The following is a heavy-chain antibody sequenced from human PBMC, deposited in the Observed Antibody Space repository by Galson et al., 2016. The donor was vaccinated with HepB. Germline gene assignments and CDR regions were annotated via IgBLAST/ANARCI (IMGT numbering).Heavy chain of an antibody. CDR2: VYYSGTA. J-gene: IGHJ3*02. CDR1: SGSISSSRYY. Sequence: SETLSLTCTVSSGSISSSRYYWGWIRQPLGKGLEWIGSVYYSGTAYYDPSLKSRVSISVDTSKNQFSLRLSSVTAGDTAVYFCACHCGGDCYTKLSDAFDIWGLGTMFTVSS. CDR3: ACHCGGDCYTKLSDAFDI. D-gene: IGHD2-21*01. V-gene: IGHV4-39*01.